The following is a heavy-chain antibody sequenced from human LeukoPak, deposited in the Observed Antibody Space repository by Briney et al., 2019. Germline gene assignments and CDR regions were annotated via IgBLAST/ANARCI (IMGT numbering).Heavy chain of an antibody. CDR3: ARGSPRGYGLGSYVRSWFDP. V-gene: IGHV4-34*01. CDR2: INHSGST. CDR1: GGSFSGYY. D-gene: IGHD3-10*01. Sequence: SETLSLTCAVYGGSFSGYYWSWIRQPPGKGLEWIGEINHSGSTNYNPSLKSRVTISVDTSKNQFSLKLSSVTAADTAVYHCARGSPRGYGLGSYVRSWFDPWGQGTLVTVSS. J-gene: IGHJ5*02.